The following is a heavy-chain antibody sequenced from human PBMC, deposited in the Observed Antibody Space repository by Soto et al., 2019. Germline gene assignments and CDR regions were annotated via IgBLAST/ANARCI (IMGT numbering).Heavy chain of an antibody. J-gene: IGHJ4*02. Sequence: SETLSLTCTVSGGSISSSSYYWGWIRQPPGKGLEWIGSIYYSGSTYYNPSLKSRVTISVDTSKNQFSLKLSSVTAADTAVYYCACLLNVVRGVLFDYWGQGTLVTVSS. CDR1: GGSISSSSYY. D-gene: IGHD3-10*01. CDR3: ACLLNVVRGVLFDY. V-gene: IGHV4-39*01. CDR2: IYYSGST.